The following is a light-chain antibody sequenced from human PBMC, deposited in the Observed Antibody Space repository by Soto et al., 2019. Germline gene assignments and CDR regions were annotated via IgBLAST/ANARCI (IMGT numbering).Light chain of an antibody. CDR2: DVS. J-gene: IGLJ2*01. CDR3: SSYTGSSTLVV. V-gene: IGLV2-14*01. Sequence: QSALTQPASVSGSPGQSITISCTGTSSDVGGYNYVSWYQQHPGKAPKLMIYDVSNRPSGVSNRFSGSKSGNTASLTISGLQDEDDADYYCSSYTGSSTLVVFGGATKLTVL. CDR1: SSDVGGYNY.